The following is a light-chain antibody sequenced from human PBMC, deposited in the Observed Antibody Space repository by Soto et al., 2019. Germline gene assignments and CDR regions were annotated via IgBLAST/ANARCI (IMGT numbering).Light chain of an antibody. J-gene: IGKJ1*01. CDR3: QQSYSKEWT. Sequence: DIQMTQSPSSLSASVGDRVTITCRASQSISSYLNWYQQKPGKAPKLLIYAASSLQSEVPSRFSGSGSGTDFTLTISSLQPEDFATYYCQQSYSKEWTFGQGTKVEIK. V-gene: IGKV1-39*01. CDR2: AAS. CDR1: QSISSY.